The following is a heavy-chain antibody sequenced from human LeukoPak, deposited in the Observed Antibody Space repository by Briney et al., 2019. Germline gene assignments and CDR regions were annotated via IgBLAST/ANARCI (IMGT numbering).Heavy chain of an antibody. V-gene: IGHV3-9*01. CDR2: ISWNCGSI. CDR3: AKDEWELLGGLFDY. Sequence: PGGSLRLSCAASGFTFDDYAMHWVRQAPGKGLEWVSGISWNCGSIGYADSVKGRFTISRDNAKNSLYLQMNSLRAEDTALYYCAKDEWELLGGLFDYWGQGTLVTVSS. D-gene: IGHD1-26*01. J-gene: IGHJ4*02. CDR1: GFTFDDYA.